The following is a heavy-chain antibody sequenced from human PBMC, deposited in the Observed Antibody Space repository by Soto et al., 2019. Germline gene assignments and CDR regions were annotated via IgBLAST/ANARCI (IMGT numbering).Heavy chain of an antibody. J-gene: IGHJ4*02. CDR3: TRGPRASSTGTGAH. Sequence: GGSLRLSCAASGFTFTTYWMHWVRQVPGKGLVWVSRINGDGSSTTYADSVKGRFTISRDNAKNTLYLQMNSLRAEDTAVYYCTRGPRASSTGTGAHWGQGTLVTVSS. D-gene: IGHD1-1*01. V-gene: IGHV3-74*01. CDR1: GFTFTTYW. CDR2: INGDGSST.